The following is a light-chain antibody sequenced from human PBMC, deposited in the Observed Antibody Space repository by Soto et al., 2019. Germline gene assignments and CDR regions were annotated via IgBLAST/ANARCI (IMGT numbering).Light chain of an antibody. CDR2: GAS. CDR3: QQYGSSPWT. CDR1: QSVSSN. V-gene: IGKV3-20*01. J-gene: IGKJ1*01. Sequence: IGMTQSPATLSVSTGERVTHCSRASQSVSSNLAWYQQKPGQAPRPLIYGASSRATGIPDRFSGSGSGTDFTLTISRLEPEDFAVYYCQQYGSSPWTFGQGTKVDIK.